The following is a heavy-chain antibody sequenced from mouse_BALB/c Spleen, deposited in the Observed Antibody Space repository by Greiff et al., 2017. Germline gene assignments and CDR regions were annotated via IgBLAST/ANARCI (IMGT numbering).Heavy chain of an antibody. CDR2: IYPGDGDT. CDR1: GYAFSSSW. Sequence: VQLQQSGPELVKPGASVKISCKASGYAFSSSWMNWVKQRPGQGLEWIGRIYPGDGDTNYNGKFKGKATLTADKSSSTAYMQLSSLTSVDSAVYFCARWGYGYDEGTWFAYWGQGTLVTVSA. J-gene: IGHJ3*01. D-gene: IGHD2-2*01. V-gene: IGHV1-82*01. CDR3: ARWGYGYDEGTWFAY.